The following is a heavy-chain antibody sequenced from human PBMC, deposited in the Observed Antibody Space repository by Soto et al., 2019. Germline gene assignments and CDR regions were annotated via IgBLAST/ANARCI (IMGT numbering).Heavy chain of an antibody. D-gene: IGHD3-22*01. V-gene: IGHV5-10-1*01. Sequence: LKISCKWSGYSLTSYWIRWVRQMPGKGLEWMGRIDPSDSYTNYSPSFQGHVTISADKSISTAYLQWSSLKASDTAMYYCARHITMIVVAGAFDIWGQGTMVTVSS. J-gene: IGHJ3*02. CDR1: GYSLTSYW. CDR3: ARHITMIVVAGAFDI. CDR2: IDPSDSYT.